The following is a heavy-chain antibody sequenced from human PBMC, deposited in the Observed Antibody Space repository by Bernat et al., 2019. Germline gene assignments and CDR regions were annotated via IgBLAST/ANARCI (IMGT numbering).Heavy chain of an antibody. V-gene: IGHV3-33*01. CDR2: IWYDGSNK. J-gene: IGHJ4*02. Sequence: QVQLVESGGGVVQPGRSLRLSCAASGFTFSSYGMHWVHQAPGKGLEWVAVIWYDGSNKFYADSVKGRFTISRDNSKNTLYLQMNSLRAEDTAVYYCARDQGNDFWSGSKYYFDYWGQGTLVTVSS. CDR3: ARDQGNDFWSGSKYYFDY. CDR1: GFTFSSYG. D-gene: IGHD3-3*01.